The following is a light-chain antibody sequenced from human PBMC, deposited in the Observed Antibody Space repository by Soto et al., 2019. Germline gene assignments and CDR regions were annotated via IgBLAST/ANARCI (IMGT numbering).Light chain of an antibody. V-gene: IGKV3-20*01. Sequence: EIVLTQSPATLSLSPGEGATLSCRASHSVSTSYFAWYQQKPGQAPRLLIYGASHRATDIPDRFSGSGSGTDFTLTISRLETEDFAVYYCQQYGTSLLTFGGGTKVEIK. CDR2: GAS. J-gene: IGKJ4*01. CDR3: QQYGTSLLT. CDR1: HSVSTSY.